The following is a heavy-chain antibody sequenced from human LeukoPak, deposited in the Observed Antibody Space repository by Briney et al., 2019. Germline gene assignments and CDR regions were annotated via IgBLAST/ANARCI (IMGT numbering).Heavy chain of an antibody. Sequence: PGGSLRLSCAASGVTFSSYGMHWVRQAPGKGLEWVAVISYDGSSKYSADSVKGGFTISRDNSRNTLFLQMNSLRADDTAVYYCAKDHKYYVDSGTYYEDYFDYWGQGTLVTVSS. D-gene: IGHD3-22*01. CDR2: ISYDGSSK. J-gene: IGHJ4*02. CDR3: AKDHKYYVDSGTYYEDYFDY. CDR1: GVTFSSYG. V-gene: IGHV3-30*18.